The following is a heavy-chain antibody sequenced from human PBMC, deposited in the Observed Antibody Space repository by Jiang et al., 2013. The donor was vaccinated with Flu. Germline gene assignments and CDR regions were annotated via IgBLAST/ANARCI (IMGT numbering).Heavy chain of an antibody. CDR2: FDPEDGET. D-gene: IGHD2-21*02. Sequence: EVKKPGASVKVSCKVSGYTLTELSMHWVRQAPGKGLEWMGGFDPEDGETIYAQKFQGRVTMTEDTSTDTAYMELSSLRSEDTAVYYCATRPWVTAADQLYNWFDPWGQGTLVTVSS. J-gene: IGHJ5*02. V-gene: IGHV1-24*01. CDR1: GYTLTELS. CDR3: ATRPWVTAADQLYNWFDP.